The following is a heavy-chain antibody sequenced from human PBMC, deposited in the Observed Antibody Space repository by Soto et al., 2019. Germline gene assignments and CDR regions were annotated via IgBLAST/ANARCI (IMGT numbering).Heavy chain of an antibody. D-gene: IGHD6-13*01. Sequence: GGSLRLSCAASGFTFSSYAMHWVRQAPGKGLEWVAVISYDGSNKYYADSVKGRFTISRDNSKNTLYLQMNSLRAEDTAVYYCARPRGEFGEEQQLPPGELQHWGQGTLVTVSS. CDR1: GFTFSSYA. V-gene: IGHV3-30-3*01. CDR3: ARPRGEFGEEQQLPPGELQH. CDR2: ISYDGSNK. J-gene: IGHJ1*01.